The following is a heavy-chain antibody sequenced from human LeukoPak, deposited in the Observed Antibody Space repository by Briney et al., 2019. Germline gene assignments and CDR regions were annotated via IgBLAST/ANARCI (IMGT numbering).Heavy chain of an antibody. CDR1: GFTFSSYS. D-gene: IGHD2-2*01. CDR2: ISSSGSYI. J-gene: IGHJ4*02. Sequence: PGGSLRLSCAVSGFTFSSYSMNWVRQAPGKGLEWVSSISSSGSYIFYADSVKGRFTISRDNAKNSLYLQMNSLRAEDTAVYYCARRGGFCSSTSCYPIDYWGQGTLVTVSS. V-gene: IGHV3-21*01. CDR3: ARRGGFCSSTSCYPIDY.